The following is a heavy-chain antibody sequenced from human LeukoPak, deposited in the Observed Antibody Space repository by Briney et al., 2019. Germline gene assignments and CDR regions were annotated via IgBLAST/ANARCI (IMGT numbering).Heavy chain of an antibody. CDR1: GYTLTELS. D-gene: IGHD4-17*01. Sequence: ASVKVSCKVSGYTLTELSMHWVRQAPGKGLEWMGGFDPEDGETIYAQKFQGRVTVTEDTSTDTAYMELSSLRSEDTAVYYCATDRVLDDYGDYVFDYWGQGTLVTVSS. J-gene: IGHJ4*02. CDR2: FDPEDGET. V-gene: IGHV1-24*01. CDR3: ATDRVLDDYGDYVFDY.